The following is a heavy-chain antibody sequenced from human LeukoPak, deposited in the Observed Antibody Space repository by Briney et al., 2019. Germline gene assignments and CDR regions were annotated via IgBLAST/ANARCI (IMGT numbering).Heavy chain of an antibody. Sequence: PSETLSLTCTVSGGSISSGSYYWSWIRQPAGKGLEWIGRIYTSGSTNYNPSLKTRVTISVDTSKNQFSLKLSSVTAADTAVYYCARVERGSSPSYYYYYMDVCGKGTTVTVSS. J-gene: IGHJ6*03. D-gene: IGHD6-6*01. V-gene: IGHV4-61*02. CDR3: ARVERGSSPSYYYYYMDV. CDR1: GGSISSGSYY. CDR2: IYTSGST.